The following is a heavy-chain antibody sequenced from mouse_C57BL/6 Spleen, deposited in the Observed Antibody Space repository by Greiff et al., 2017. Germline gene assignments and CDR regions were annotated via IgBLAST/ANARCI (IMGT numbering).Heavy chain of an antibody. CDR2: INPGSGGT. CDR1: GYAFTNYL. V-gene: IGHV1-54*01. CDR3: AREGGTTVVDPAWFAY. J-gene: IGHJ3*01. D-gene: IGHD1-1*01. Sequence: QVQLQQSGAELVRPGTSVKVSCKASGYAFTNYLIEWVKQRPGQGLEWIGVINPGSGGTNYNEKFKGKATLTADKSSSTAYMQLSSLTSEDSAVYFCAREGGTTVVDPAWFAYWGQGTLVTVSA.